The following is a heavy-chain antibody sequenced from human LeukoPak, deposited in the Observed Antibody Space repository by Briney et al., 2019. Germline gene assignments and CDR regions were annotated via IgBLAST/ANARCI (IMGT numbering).Heavy chain of an antibody. Sequence: SETLSLTCAVYGGSFSGYYWSWIRQPPGKGLEWIGEINHSGSTNYNPSLKGRVTISVDTSKNQFSLKLSSVTAADTAVYYCARGRRGKTFDYWGQGTLVTVSS. D-gene: IGHD3-16*01. J-gene: IGHJ4*02. CDR1: GGSFSGYY. CDR3: ARGRRGKTFDY. V-gene: IGHV4-34*01. CDR2: INHSGST.